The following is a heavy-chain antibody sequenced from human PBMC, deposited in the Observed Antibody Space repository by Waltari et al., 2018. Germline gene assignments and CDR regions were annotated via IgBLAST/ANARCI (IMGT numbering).Heavy chain of an antibody. V-gene: IGHV1-2*02. J-gene: IGHJ4*02. CDR2: INPNSGGT. CDR3: ARDSYYYDSSGSIFDY. CDR1: GYTFTGYY. D-gene: IGHD3-22*01. Sequence: QVQLVQSGAEVKKPGASVKVSCKASGYTFTGYYMHWVRPAPGQGLEWMGWINPNSGGTNYAQKFQGRVTMTRDTSISTACMELSRLRSDDTAVYYCARDSYYYDSSGSIFDYWGQGTLVTVSS.